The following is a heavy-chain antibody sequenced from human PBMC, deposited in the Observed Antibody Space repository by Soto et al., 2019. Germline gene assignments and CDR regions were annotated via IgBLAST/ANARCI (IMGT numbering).Heavy chain of an antibody. CDR1: GYTFTSYA. D-gene: IGHD3-22*01. V-gene: IGHV1-69*05. J-gene: IGHJ4*02. CDR2: IIPIFGTA. CDR3: ARKGDDNSGYYYDYFGY. Sequence: ASVKGSCKASGYTFTSYAISWVRQAPGQGLEWMGGIIPIFGTANYAQKFQDRVTITRDTSASTAYMEVSSLRSEDTGVYYCARKGDDNSGYYYDYFGYRGQGTQVTVSS.